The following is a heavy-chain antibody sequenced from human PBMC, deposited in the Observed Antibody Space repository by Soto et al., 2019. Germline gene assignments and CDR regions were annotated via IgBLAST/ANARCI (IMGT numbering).Heavy chain of an antibody. J-gene: IGHJ4*02. Sequence: PSETLSLTCAVYGESFSGYYWSWIRQPPGKGLEWIGEINHSGSTNYNPSPKSRVTISVDTSKNQFSLKLSSVTAADTALYYCATTITGTTGVGYWGQGTLVTVSS. V-gene: IGHV4-34*01. CDR1: GESFSGYY. CDR2: INHSGST. D-gene: IGHD1-20*01. CDR3: ATTITGTTGVGY.